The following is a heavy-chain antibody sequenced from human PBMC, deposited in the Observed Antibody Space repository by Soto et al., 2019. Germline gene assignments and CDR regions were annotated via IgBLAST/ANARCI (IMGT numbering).Heavy chain of an antibody. Sequence: SETLSLTCAVYGGSFSGYYWSWIRQPPGKGLEWIGEINHSGSTNYNPSLKSRVTISVDTSKNQFSLKLSSVTAADTAVYYCARGTTVIYWYFDLWGRGTLVTVS. D-gene: IGHD4-17*01. CDR2: INHSGST. J-gene: IGHJ2*01. V-gene: IGHV4-34*01. CDR1: GGSFSGYY. CDR3: ARGTTVIYWYFDL.